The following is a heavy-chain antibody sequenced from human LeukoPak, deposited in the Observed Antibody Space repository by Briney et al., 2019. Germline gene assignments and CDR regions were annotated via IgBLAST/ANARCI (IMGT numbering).Heavy chain of an antibody. J-gene: IGHJ4*02. V-gene: IGHV4-31*03. CDR3: VTYYFDSSGPKKNY. D-gene: IGHD3-22*01. CDR1: GGSISTGGYY. CDR2: IYYSGNT. Sequence: PSETLSLTCTVSGGSISTGGYYWSWIRQHPGKGLEWIGYIYYSGNTNYNPSLKSRVTISVDTSKKQFSLKLSSVTAADTAVYYCVTYYFDSSGPKKNYWGQGTLVTVSS.